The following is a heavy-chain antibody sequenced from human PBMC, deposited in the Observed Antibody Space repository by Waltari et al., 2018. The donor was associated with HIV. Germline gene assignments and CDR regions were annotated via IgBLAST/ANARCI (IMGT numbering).Heavy chain of an antibody. CDR1: GGSISSNSYH. CDR2: IYYSGST. J-gene: IGHJ4*02. Sequence: QLQLQESGPGLVKPSETLSLTCPVSGGSISSNSYHWGWIRQPPGKGLGWIESIYYSGSTYYNPALKSRVTISVDTSNNQCARKLSSVTAADTAVYYCARRVGARAEYYFDYWGQGTLVTVSS. D-gene: IGHD1-26*01. CDR3: ARRVGARAEYYFDY. V-gene: IGHV4-39*01.